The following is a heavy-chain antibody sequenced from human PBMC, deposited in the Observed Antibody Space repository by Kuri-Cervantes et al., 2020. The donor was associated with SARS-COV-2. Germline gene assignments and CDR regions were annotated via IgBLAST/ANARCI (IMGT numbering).Heavy chain of an antibody. D-gene: IGHD2-2*01. J-gene: IGHJ4*02. CDR2: IIPILGIA. CDR3: ATSPKYQLPIAY. V-gene: IGHV1-69*04. Sequence: SVMVSCKASGGTFSSYAISWVRQAPGQGLEWMGRIIPILGIANYAQKFQGRVTITADKSTSTAYMELSSLRSEDTAVYYCATSPKYQLPIAYWGQGTLVTVSS. CDR1: GGTFSSYA.